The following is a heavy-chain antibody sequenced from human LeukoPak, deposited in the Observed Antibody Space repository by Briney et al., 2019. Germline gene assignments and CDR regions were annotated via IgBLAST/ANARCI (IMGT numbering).Heavy chain of an antibody. CDR3: ASNRVP. J-gene: IGHJ5*02. Sequence: SETLSLTCAVYGGSFSGYYWSWIRQPPGKGLEWIGEINHSGSTNYNPSLKSRVTISVDTSKNQFSLKLSSVTAADTAVYYCASNRVPWGQGTLVTVSS. CDR1: GGSFSGYY. V-gene: IGHV4-34*01. CDR2: INHSGST. D-gene: IGHD2/OR15-2a*01.